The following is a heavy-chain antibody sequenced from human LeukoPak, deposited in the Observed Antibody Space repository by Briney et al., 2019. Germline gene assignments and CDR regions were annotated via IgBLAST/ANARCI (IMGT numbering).Heavy chain of an antibody. D-gene: IGHD2-2*01. J-gene: IGHJ1*01. CDR1: GFTFSKYA. V-gene: IGHV3-23*01. CDR3: ASQSGVEGDQVYFHH. Sequence: GGSLRLSCAASGFTFSKYAMSWVRQAPGKGLEWVSAVSGSGAYTYYTDSVKGRFTISRDNSKNTLYLQMNSLRAEDTALYYCASQSGVEGDQVYFHHWGQGTLVTVSS. CDR2: VSGSGAYT.